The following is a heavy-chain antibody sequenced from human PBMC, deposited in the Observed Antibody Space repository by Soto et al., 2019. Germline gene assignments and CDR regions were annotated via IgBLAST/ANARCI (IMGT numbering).Heavy chain of an antibody. V-gene: IGHV3-21*01. D-gene: IGHD3-22*01. CDR2: ISSSTSYI. CDR3: ARGYDSSTLDY. CDR1: GFTFSSYT. Sequence: EVPLEESGGGLVKPGGSLRLSCAASGFTFSSYTMHWVRQAPGKGLEWVSSISSSTSYIYYADSVKGRFTISRDNAKNSLYLQMNSLRAEDTAVYYCARGYDSSTLDYWGQGTLVTVSS. J-gene: IGHJ4*02.